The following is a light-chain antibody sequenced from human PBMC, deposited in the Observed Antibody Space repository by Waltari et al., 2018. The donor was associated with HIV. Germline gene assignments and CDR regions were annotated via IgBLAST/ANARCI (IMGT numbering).Light chain of an antibody. CDR3: QQRSNWPPSIT. CDR2: DAS. Sequence: EIVLTQSPATLSLSPGDRAPLSCRASQSVSSYLALYHQKPGQAPRLLIYDASNRATGIPVRFSGSGSGTDFTLTISSLEPEDFAVYYCQQRSNWPPSITFGQGTRLEIK. CDR1: QSVSSY. J-gene: IGKJ5*01. V-gene: IGKV3-11*01.